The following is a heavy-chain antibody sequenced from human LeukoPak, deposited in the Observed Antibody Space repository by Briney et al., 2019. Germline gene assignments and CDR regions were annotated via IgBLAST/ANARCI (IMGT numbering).Heavy chain of an antibody. CDR3: ARGSVQLWLRATYYYMDV. Sequence: GGALRLSCAASGFTFDDYAMNWVHQVPGRGLEWVSGINWNGRITEYADSVKDRFTISRQNTKNSLYLYMNNLGGEDTALYFCARGSVQLWLRATYYYMDVWGKGTTVTVSS. J-gene: IGHJ6*03. CDR1: GFTFDDYA. D-gene: IGHD5-18*01. V-gene: IGHV3-20*04. CDR2: INWNGRIT.